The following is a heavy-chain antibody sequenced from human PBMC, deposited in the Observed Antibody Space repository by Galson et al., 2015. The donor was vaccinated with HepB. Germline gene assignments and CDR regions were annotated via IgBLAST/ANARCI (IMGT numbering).Heavy chain of an antibody. V-gene: IGHV3-23*01. D-gene: IGHD6-13*01. J-gene: IGHJ6*02. CDR3: AKGSSTWYGYYGMDV. CDR1: GFTFSNYA. CDR2: ISDTGDRT. Sequence: SLRLSCAASGFTFSNYAMNWVRQAPGKGLEWVSAISDTGDRTYYADSAKGRFTISRDNSKNTLYLQMNSLRAEDTAAYYCAKGSSTWYGYYGMDVWGQGTTVTVSS.